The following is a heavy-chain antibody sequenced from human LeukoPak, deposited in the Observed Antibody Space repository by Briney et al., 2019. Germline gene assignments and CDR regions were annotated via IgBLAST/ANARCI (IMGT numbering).Heavy chain of an antibody. J-gene: IGHJ4*02. CDR1: GYTFTSYY. V-gene: IGHV1-46*01. Sequence: ASVKVSCKASGYTFTSYYMHWVRQAPGQGLEWMGIINPSGGSTNYAQKFQGRVTMTRDMSTNTVYMELSSLRSEDTAVHYCAREDDFWSDYFLFDYWGQGTLVTVSS. CDR2: INPSGGST. D-gene: IGHD3-3*01. CDR3: AREDDFWSDYFLFDY.